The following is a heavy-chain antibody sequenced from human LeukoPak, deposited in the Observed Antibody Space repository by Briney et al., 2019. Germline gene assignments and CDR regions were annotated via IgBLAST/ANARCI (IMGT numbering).Heavy chain of an antibody. CDR2: ISGNNDNP. D-gene: IGHD2-2*01. Sequence: GASVKVSRKASGYTFSNFGISWVRQAPGQGLEWMGWISGNNDNPNYGQKFQGRLTVTTDSSTKTAYMELRKLRSDESAVYYCARDGTSTDDYWGQGTLVTVSS. J-gene: IGHJ4*02. CDR3: ARDGTSTDDY. CDR1: GYTFSNFG. V-gene: IGHV1-18*01.